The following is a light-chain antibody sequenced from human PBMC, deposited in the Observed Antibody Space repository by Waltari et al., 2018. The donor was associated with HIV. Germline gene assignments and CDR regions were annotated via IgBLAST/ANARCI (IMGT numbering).Light chain of an antibody. J-gene: IGLJ3*02. CDR1: CSNIGLNY. Sequence: QSVLTQPPSASGPPGQRVTLSFSGTCSNIGLNYVYWYQQLPGTAPKLLIYRNNQRPSGVPDRFSGSKSGTSASLAISGLRSEDEADYYCAAWDNSLSAPVFGGGTKLTVL. V-gene: IGLV1-47*01. CDR3: AAWDNSLSAPV. CDR2: RNN.